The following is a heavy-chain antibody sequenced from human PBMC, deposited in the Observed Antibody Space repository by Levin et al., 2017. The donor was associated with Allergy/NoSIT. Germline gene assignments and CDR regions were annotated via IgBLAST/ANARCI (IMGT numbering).Heavy chain of an antibody. V-gene: IGHV4-30-2*01. J-gene: IGHJ4*02. Sequence: NPSETLSLTCAVSGGSVSSGGYSWTWIRQPPGKGLEWIGYTYQSGSTSYNPSLKSRVTISVDRSKNQFSLKLNSVTAADTAVYYCARNRQYSSSWYLGYWGQGTPVTVSS. CDR2: TYQSGST. CDR3: ARNRQYSSSWYLGY. CDR1: GGSVSSGGYS. D-gene: IGHD6-13*01.